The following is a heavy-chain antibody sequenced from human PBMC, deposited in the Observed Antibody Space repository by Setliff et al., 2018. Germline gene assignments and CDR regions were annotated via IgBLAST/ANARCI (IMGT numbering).Heavy chain of an antibody. J-gene: IGHJ4*01. V-gene: IGHV1-24*01. D-gene: IGHD3-22*01. CDR3: ATKDYDTSGYYRPFGF. Sequence: ASVKVSCKVSGSTLTELTMYWVRQAPGKGLEWMGSSNPEDDEIIYAQKFLGRVTMTEDTSTDTAYMELSSLRSEDTAAYYCATKDYDTSGYYRPFGFWGQGTLVTV. CDR2: SNPEDDEI. CDR1: GSTLTELT.